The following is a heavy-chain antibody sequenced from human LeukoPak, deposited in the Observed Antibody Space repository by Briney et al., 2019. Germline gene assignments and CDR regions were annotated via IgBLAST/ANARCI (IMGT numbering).Heavy chain of an antibody. CDR2: INPNSGGT. V-gene: IGHV1-2*02. CDR3: AREQAGPGDYDFWSGYYPSPIDY. CDR1: GYTFTGYY. D-gene: IGHD3-3*01. Sequence: ASVKVSCKASGYTFTGYYMHWVRQAPGQGLEWMGWINPNSGGTSYAQKFQGRVTMTRDTSTSTVYMELSSLRSEDTAVYYCAREQAGPGDYDFWSGYYPSPIDYWGQGTLVTVSS. J-gene: IGHJ4*02.